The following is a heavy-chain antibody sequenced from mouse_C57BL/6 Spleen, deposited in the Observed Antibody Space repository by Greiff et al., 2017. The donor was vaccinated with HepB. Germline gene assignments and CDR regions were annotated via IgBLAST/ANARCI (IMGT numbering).Heavy chain of an antibody. V-gene: IGHV5-4*01. D-gene: IGHD2-10*02. Sequence: DVKLVESGGGLVKPGGSLKLSCAASGFTFSSYAMSWVRQTPEKRLEWVATISDGGSYTYYPDNVKGRFTISRDNAKNNRYLQMSHLKSEDTAMYYCARDRGYGNYGAMDYWGQGTSVTVSS. J-gene: IGHJ4*01. CDR2: ISDGGSYT. CDR1: GFTFSSYA. CDR3: ARDRGYGNYGAMDY.